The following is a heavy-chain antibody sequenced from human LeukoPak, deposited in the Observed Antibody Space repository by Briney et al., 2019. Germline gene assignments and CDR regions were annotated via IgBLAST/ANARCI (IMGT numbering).Heavy chain of an antibody. J-gene: IGHJ4*02. CDR2: ISSSSSYT. D-gene: IGHD3-22*01. V-gene: IGHV3-11*06. CDR1: GFTFSDYY. Sequence: KSGGSLRLSCAASGFTFSDYYMSWIRQAPGKGLEWVSYISSSSSYTNSADSVKGRFTISRDNAKNSLYLQMNSLRAEDTAVYYCARDYYDSSGYDYWGQGTLVTVSS. CDR3: ARDYYDSSGYDY.